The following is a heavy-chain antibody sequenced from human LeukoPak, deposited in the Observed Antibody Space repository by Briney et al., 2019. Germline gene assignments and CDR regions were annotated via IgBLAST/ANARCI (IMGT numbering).Heavy chain of an antibody. CDR3: AKVRYFGWLLFGHYFDY. V-gene: IGHV1-46*01. CDR2: INPSGGST. D-gene: IGHD3-9*01. J-gene: IGHJ4*02. Sequence: GASVKVSCKASGYTFTSYYMHWVRQAPGQGLEWMGIINPSGGSTSYAQKFQGRVTMTRDTSTSTVYMELSSLRSEDTAVYYCAKVRYFGWLLFGHYFDYWGQGTLVTVSS. CDR1: GYTFTSYY.